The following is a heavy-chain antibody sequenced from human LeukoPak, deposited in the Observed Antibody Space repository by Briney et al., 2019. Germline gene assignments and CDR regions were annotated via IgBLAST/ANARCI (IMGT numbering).Heavy chain of an antibody. J-gene: IGHJ4*02. CDR2: IRSKAYGGTT. Sequence: GGSLRLSCTASGFTFGDYAMSWFRQAPGKGLEWVGLIRSKAYGGTTEYAASVKGRFTISRDDSKSIAYLQMNSLKTEDTAVYYCTRARLYDYVWGSPFDYWGQGTLVTVSS. D-gene: IGHD3-16*01. CDR3: TRARLYDYVWGSPFDY. CDR1: GFTFGDYA. V-gene: IGHV3-49*03.